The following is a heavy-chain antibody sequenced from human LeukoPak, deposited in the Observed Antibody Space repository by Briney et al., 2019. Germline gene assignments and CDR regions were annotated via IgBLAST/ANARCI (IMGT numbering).Heavy chain of an antibody. CDR1: GFTFSSYG. CDR3: ARDKVPYGSGSYYKDY. CDR2: IYSGGST. D-gene: IGHD3-10*01. J-gene: IGHJ4*02. Sequence: PGGSLRLSCTASGFTFSSYGIHWVRQAPGKGLEWVSVIYSGGSTYYADSVKGRFTISRDNSKNTLYLQMNSLRAEDTAVYYCARDKVPYGSGSYYKDYWGQGTLVTVSS. V-gene: IGHV3-66*01.